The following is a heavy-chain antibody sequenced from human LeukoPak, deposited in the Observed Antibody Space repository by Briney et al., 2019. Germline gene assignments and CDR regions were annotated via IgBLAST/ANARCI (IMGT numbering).Heavy chain of an antibody. V-gene: IGHV4-4*02. CDR2: IFHSGST. J-gene: IGHJ5*02. CDR3: ARAYSSSWYWNWFDP. D-gene: IGHD6-13*01. Sequence: SETLSLTCAVSSGSIFSSNWWSWVRQPPGKGLEWIGQIFHSGSTSYSPSLKSRVTISVDKSKNQFSLRLTSVTAADTAVYYCARAYSSSWYWNWFDPWGQGTLVTVSS. CDR1: SGSIFSSNW.